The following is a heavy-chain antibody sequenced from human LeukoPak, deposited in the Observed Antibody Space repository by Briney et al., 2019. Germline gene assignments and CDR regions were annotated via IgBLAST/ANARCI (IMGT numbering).Heavy chain of an antibody. J-gene: IGHJ4*02. Sequence: GRSLRLSCAASGFTFSSYGMHWVRQAPGKGLEWVAVISYDGSNKYYADSVKGRFTISRDNSKNTLYLQMNSLRAEDTAVYYCAKDAYSSGWSGLYFDYWGQGTLVTVSS. CDR2: ISYDGSNK. V-gene: IGHV3-30*18. D-gene: IGHD6-19*01. CDR3: AKDAYSSGWSGLYFDY. CDR1: GFTFSSYG.